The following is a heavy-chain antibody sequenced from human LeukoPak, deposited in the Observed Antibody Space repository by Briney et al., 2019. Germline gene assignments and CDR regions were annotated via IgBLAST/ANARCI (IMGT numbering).Heavy chain of an antibody. J-gene: IGHJ3*02. D-gene: IGHD2-2*01. Sequence: PSETLSLTCTVSGGSISSGDYYWSWIRQPPGKGLEWIGYIYYSGSTNYNPSLKSRVTISVDTSKNQFSLKLSSVTAADTAVYYCARKQPLYCSSTSCYEDAFDIWGQGTMVTVSS. V-gene: IGHV4-30-4*08. CDR1: GGSISSGDYY. CDR2: IYYSGST. CDR3: ARKQPLYCSSTSCYEDAFDI.